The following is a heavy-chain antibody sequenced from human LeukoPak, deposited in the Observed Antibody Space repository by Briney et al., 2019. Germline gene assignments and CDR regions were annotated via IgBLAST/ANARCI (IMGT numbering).Heavy chain of an antibody. V-gene: IGHV4-59*01. Sequence: SETLSLTCTVSGASISSYYWSWIRQPPGKGLEWIGYIYYSGSTNYNPSLKSRVTISIDTSKNQFSLKLSSVTAADTAVYYCARDREYSSSGLVWFDPWGHGILVTVSS. CDR2: IYYSGST. J-gene: IGHJ5*02. D-gene: IGHD6-6*01. CDR3: ARDREYSSSGLVWFDP. CDR1: GASISSYY.